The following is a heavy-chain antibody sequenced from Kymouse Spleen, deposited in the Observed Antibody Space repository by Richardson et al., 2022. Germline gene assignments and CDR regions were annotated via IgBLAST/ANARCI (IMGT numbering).Heavy chain of an antibody. CDR2: IYYSGST. CDR3: ASYYDILTGYSDY. V-gene: IGHV4-39*01. Sequence: QLQLQESGPGLVKPSETLSLTCTVSGGSISSSSYYWGWIRQPPGKGLEWIGSIYYSGSTYYNPSLKSRVTISVDTSKNQFSLKLSSVTAADTAVYYCASYYDILTGYSDYWGQGTLVTVSS. D-gene: IGHD3-9*01. J-gene: IGHJ4*02. CDR1: GGSISSSSYY.